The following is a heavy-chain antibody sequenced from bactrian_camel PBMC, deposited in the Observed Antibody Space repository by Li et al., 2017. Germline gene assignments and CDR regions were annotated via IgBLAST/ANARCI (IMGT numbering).Heavy chain of an antibody. CDR2: VDMTGKI. CDR3: GYDLPRYCDLKVRTTRTRK. CDR1: GTINNRDGRNC. V-gene: IGHV3S53*01. J-gene: IGHJ4*01. Sequence: HVQLVESGGDSVQAGGSLRLSCQVSGTINNRDGRNCMAWFRQAPGKEREGIANVDMTGKIFYAQSVKGRFTVSRDHAKATLDLEMNTLKPEDTAMYYCGYDLPRYCDLKVRTTRTRKWGQGTQVTVS. D-gene: IGHD5*01.